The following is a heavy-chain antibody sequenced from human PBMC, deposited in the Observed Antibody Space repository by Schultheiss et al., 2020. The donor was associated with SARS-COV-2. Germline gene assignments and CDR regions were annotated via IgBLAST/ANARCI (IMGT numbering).Heavy chain of an antibody. CDR1: GYSFSGYY. J-gene: IGHJ4*02. CDR2: INPNSGGT. V-gene: IGHV1-2*02. D-gene: IGHD3-22*01. CDR3: AYDSSGYWVY. Sequence: ASVKVSCKASGYSFSGYYIHWVRQAPGQGLEWMGWINPNSGGTNYAQKFQGRVTMTRDTSISTAYMELSRLRSDDTAVYYCAYDSSGYWVYWGQGTLVTVSS.